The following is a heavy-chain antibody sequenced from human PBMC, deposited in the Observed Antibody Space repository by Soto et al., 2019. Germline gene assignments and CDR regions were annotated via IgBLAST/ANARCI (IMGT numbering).Heavy chain of an antibody. V-gene: IGHV3-7*01. J-gene: IGHJ6*02. CDR2: IKQDGSEK. CDR1: GFTFSSYW. CDR3: ARDMYYDFWSGLKTNYYYYGMDV. Sequence: AGGSLRLSCAASGFTFSSYWMSWVRQAPGKGLEWVANIKQDGSEKYYVDSVKGRFTISRDNAKNSLYLQMNSLRAGDTAAHYCARDMYYDFWSGLKTNYYYYGMDVWGQGTTVTVSS. D-gene: IGHD3-3*01.